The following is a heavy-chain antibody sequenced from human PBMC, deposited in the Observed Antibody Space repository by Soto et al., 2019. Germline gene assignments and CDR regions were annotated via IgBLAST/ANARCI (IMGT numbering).Heavy chain of an antibody. V-gene: IGHV4-34*01. CDR3: ARVGWQTVGYFDY. CDR1: DGSFSTYY. Sequence: PSETLSLTCAAYDGSFSTYYWSWIRQPPWKGLEWIGEINHSGSTNYNPSLKRRVTIPVDTSKNPFSLKLSSVTAADTAVYYCARVGWQTVGYFDYWGQGTLVTVSS. J-gene: IGHJ4*02. CDR2: INHSGST.